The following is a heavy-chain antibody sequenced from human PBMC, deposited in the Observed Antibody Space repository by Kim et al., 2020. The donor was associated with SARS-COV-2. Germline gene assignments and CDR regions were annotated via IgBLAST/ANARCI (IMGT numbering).Heavy chain of an antibody. CDR3: AKDGKYYYDSSGYYPFDY. CDR1: GFTFSSYG. CDR2: ISYDGSNK. Sequence: GGSLRLSCAASGFTFSSYGMHWVRQAPGKGLEWVAVISYDGSNKYYADSVKGRFTISRDNSKNTLYLQMNSLRAEDTAVYYCAKDGKYYYDSSGYYPFDYWGQGTLVTVSS. V-gene: IGHV3-30*18. J-gene: IGHJ4*02. D-gene: IGHD3-22*01.